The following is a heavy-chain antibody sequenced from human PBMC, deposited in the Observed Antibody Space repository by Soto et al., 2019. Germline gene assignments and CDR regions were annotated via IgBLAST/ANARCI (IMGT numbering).Heavy chain of an antibody. CDR3: AKSSGIAIFGLDGDS. D-gene: IGHD3-3*01. V-gene: IGHV3-23*01. Sequence: GGSLRLSCAASGFIFSNYAMTWVRQGPGKGLEWVSSINGGGGSTYYADSVKGRFTISRDYSKNTLYLQMNSLRAEDTAVYYCAKSSGIAIFGLDGDSWGQGTLVTVSS. CDR1: GFIFSNYA. J-gene: IGHJ5*01. CDR2: INGGGGST.